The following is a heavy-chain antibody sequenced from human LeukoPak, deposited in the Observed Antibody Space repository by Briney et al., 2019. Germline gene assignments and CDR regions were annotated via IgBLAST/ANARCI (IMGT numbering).Heavy chain of an antibody. CDR2: MNPNSGNT. CDR1: GYTFTSYD. Sequence: ASVKVSCKASGYTFTSYDINWMRQATGQGLEWMGWMNPNSGNTGYAQKFQGRVTMTRNTSISTAYMELSSLRSEDTAVYYCARGIGVRGDYYYYYMDVWGKGTTVTISS. V-gene: IGHV1-8*01. D-gene: IGHD3-10*01. J-gene: IGHJ6*03. CDR3: ARGIGVRGDYYYYYMDV.